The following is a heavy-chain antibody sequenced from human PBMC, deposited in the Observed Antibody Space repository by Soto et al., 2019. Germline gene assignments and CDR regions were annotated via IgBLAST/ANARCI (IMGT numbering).Heavy chain of an antibody. V-gene: IGHV1-3*01. D-gene: IGHD3-10*01. CDR1: GFTSFSFA. J-gene: IGHJ4*02. CDR3: AREIKGVTSFDY. Sequence: ASVKVSCKASGFTSFSFAFHLVRQAPVQVPELLVWINGGFYGTIYSQKFQGRFTITRDKSANIFFLEVNTLKSDDTPVYYCAREIKGVTSFDYWGRG. CDR2: INGGFYGT.